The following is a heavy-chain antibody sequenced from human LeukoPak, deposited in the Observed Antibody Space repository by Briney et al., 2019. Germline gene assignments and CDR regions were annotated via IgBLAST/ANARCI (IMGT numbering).Heavy chain of an antibody. V-gene: IGHV4-30-4*01. Sequence: SQTLSRTCTVSGGSISSGDYYWSWIRQPPGKGLEWIGYIYYSGSTYYNPSLKSRVTISVDTSKNQFSLKLSSVTAADTAVYYCARYDYVWGSYRSPDYYYGMDVWGQGTTVTVSS. CDR3: ARYDYVWGSYRSPDYYYGMDV. D-gene: IGHD3-16*02. J-gene: IGHJ6*02. CDR2: IYYSGST. CDR1: GGSISSGDYY.